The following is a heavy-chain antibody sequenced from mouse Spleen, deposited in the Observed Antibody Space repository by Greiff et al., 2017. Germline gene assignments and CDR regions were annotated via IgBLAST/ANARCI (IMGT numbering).Heavy chain of an antibody. CDR1: GFTFSNYW. J-gene: IGHJ2*01. CDR2: IRLKSNNYAT. V-gene: IGHV6-6*02. Sequence: EVKVEESGGGLVQPGGSMKLSCVASGFTFSNYWMNWVRQSPEKGLEWVAEIRLKSNNYATHYAESVKGRFTISRDDSKSSVYLQMNNLRAEDTGIYYCTRTDYRYDDFDYWGQGTTLTVSS. D-gene: IGHD2-14*01. CDR3: TRTDYRYDDFDY.